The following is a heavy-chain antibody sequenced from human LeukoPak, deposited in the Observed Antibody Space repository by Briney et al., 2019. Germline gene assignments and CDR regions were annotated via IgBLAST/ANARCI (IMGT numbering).Heavy chain of an antibody. CDR1: GFXFTSSA. CDR3: AADAVGTYAFDI. V-gene: IGHV1-58*02. CDR2: IVVGSGNT. J-gene: IGHJ3*02. D-gene: IGHD1-1*01. Sequence: PEASVKVSCTASGFXFTSSAMQWVRQARGQRLEWIGWIVVGSGNTNYAQKFQERVTITRDMSTSTAYMELSSLRSEDTAVYYCAADAVGTYAFDIWGQGTMVTVSS.